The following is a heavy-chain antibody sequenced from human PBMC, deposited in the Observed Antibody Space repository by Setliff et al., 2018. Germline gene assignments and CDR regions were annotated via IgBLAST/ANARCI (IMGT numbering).Heavy chain of an antibody. J-gene: IGHJ6*02. CDR1: GFSFSDYY. CDR2: ISGNGITI. D-gene: IGHD3-10*01. Sequence: PGGSLRLSCAASGFSFSDYYMSWVRQAPGKGLEWISKISGNGITIYYADSVRGRFTISRDNAKNSLYLQMNSLRAEDTALYFCAKDGVFYAMDFWGQGTTVTVSS. CDR3: AKDGVFYAMDF. V-gene: IGHV3-11*04.